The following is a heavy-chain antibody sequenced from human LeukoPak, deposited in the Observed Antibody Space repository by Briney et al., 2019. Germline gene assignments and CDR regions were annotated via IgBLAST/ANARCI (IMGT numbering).Heavy chain of an antibody. Sequence: GASVKVSCKASGYTFTSYGISWVRQAPGQGLEWMGWISAYNGNTNYAQKLQGRVTMTTDTSTSTAYMELRSLRSDDTAVYYCARAYYDSSGYHPTRDYFDYWGQGTLVTVSS. CDR3: ARAYYDSSGYHPTRDYFDY. CDR2: ISAYNGNT. D-gene: IGHD3-22*01. CDR1: GYTFTSYG. V-gene: IGHV1-18*01. J-gene: IGHJ4*02.